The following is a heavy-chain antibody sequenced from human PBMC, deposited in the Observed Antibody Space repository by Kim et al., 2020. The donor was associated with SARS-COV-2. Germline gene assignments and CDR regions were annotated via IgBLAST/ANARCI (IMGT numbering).Heavy chain of an antibody. J-gene: IGHJ4*02. V-gene: IGHV3-33*01. CDR3: ARAGGAAMVSFDY. Sequence: CAGPVQAGFHISRDNSKKALYLQMNSLRAEDTAVYSCARAGGAAMVSFDYWGQGTLVTVSS. D-gene: IGHD5-18*01.